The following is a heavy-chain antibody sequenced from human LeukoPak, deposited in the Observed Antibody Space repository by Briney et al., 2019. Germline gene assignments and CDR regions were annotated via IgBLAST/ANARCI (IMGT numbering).Heavy chain of an antibody. CDR2: ICGGGSDT. V-gene: IGHV3-11*03. J-gene: IGHJ5*02. CDR1: GFNFPDYY. CDR3: ARRGTTYCTVDSCNPNWFDP. Sequence: GGSLRLSCAASGFNFPDYYMTWIRQAPGKGPGWLSYICGGGSDTSYADSVKGRFTISRDNAKNSLYLEMNNLRADDTAVYYCARRGTTYCTVDSCNPNWFDPWGRGTLVTVSS. D-gene: IGHD2-8*02.